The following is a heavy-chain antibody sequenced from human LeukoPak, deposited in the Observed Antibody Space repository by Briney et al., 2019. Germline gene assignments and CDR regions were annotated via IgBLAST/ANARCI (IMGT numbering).Heavy chain of an antibody. D-gene: IGHD3-10*01. CDR3: ARLRGSGSPNYYYYGMDV. J-gene: IGHJ6*04. Sequence: GGSLRLSCGGSGFTFTSYEINWVRQAPGKGLEWVSYISSRGSTIYYADSVKGRFTISRDNAKNSLYLQMNSLRAEDTAVYYCARLRGSGSPNYYYYGMDVWGRGTTVTVSS. CDR2: ISSRGSTI. CDR1: GFTFTSYE. V-gene: IGHV3-48*03.